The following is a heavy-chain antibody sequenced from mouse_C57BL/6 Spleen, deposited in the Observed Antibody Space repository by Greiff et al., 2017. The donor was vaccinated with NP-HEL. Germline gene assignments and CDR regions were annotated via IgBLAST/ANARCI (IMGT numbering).Heavy chain of an antibody. Sequence: EVMLVESGGGLVQPGGSLSLSCAASGFTFTDYYMSWVRQPPGKALEWLGFIRNKANGYTTEYSASVKGRFTISRDNSQSILYLQMNALRAEDSATYYGASHYGSSPDWYFDVWGTGTTVTVSS. CDR3: ASHYGSSPDWYFDV. CDR2: IRNKANGYTT. D-gene: IGHD1-1*01. J-gene: IGHJ1*03. V-gene: IGHV7-3*01. CDR1: GFTFTDYY.